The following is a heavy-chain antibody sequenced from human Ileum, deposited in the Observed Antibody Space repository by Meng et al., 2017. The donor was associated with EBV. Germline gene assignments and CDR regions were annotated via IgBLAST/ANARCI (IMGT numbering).Heavy chain of an antibody. D-gene: IGHD3-16*01. CDR1: GDTLFNGGHY. CDR2: IYHSGTT. CDR3: THYIWGSPPDGVF. Sequence: QVHLQESGPGLVKPSQTLSLTCTVSGDTLFNGGHYWTWLRQPPGKGLEWIGEIYHSGTTNYNPSLKSRVTMAVDKSRNDFSLKLTSVTAADTAIYYCTHYIWGSPPDGVFWGQGTLVTVSS. V-gene: IGHV4-31*09. J-gene: IGHJ1*01.